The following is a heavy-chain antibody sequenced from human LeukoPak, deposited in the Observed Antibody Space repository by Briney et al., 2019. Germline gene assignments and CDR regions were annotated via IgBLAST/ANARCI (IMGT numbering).Heavy chain of an antibody. D-gene: IGHD1-26*01. CDR3: ARLSIVGATSSYYMDG. Sequence: SETLSLTCSVSGDSFSSSSYYWGWLRQPPGKGLEWIVSINYSGTTYYNPSLKSRVTIAVDTSKNQFSLRLRSVTVADTAVYYCARLSIVGATSSYYMDGWGKGTTVTVSS. V-gene: IGHV4-39*01. J-gene: IGHJ6*03. CDR2: INYSGTT. CDR1: GDSFSSSSYY.